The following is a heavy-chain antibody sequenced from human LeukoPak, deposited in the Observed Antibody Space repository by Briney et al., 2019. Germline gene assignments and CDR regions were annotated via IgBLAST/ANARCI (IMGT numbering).Heavy chain of an antibody. J-gene: IGHJ4*02. Sequence: GASVTVSCTSSDYTFTFYYIHWVRQAPGQGLEWMGWINPSSGDTYYAQKFQGRVTMTRDTSITTAYMELSRLRSDDTAVYYCARGSMKNPRHSDYWGQGTLVTVSS. CDR1: DYTFTFYY. CDR2: INPSSGDT. V-gene: IGHV1-2*02. CDR3: ARGSMKNPRHSDY. D-gene: IGHD2/OR15-2a*01.